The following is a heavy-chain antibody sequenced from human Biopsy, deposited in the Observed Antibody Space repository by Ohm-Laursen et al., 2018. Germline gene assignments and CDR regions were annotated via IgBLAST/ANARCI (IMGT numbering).Heavy chain of an antibody. CDR3: AADADGYYTEFDY. Sequence: AASVKVSCKASGGPSSNYAFNWVRQAPGQGLEWVGRIVPVLGHLNYAQRFQGRVSITADKSTSYVFMELSRLTSGDTAVYYCAADADGYYTEFDYWGPGTLVTVSS. CDR1: GGPSSNYA. D-gene: IGHD3-3*01. J-gene: IGHJ4*02. V-gene: IGHV1-69*04. CDR2: IVPVLGHL.